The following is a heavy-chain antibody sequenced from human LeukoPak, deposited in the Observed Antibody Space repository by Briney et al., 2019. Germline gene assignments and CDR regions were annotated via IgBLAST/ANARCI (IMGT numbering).Heavy chain of an antibody. D-gene: IGHD4-23*01. CDR2: ISGNGGDT. V-gene: IGHV3-23*01. CDR1: GFTFSAYA. CDR3: AKNPGAYGGRSVDY. J-gene: IGHJ4*02. Sequence: GGSLRLSCAASGFTFSAYAMTWVRQAPGSGLEWVSGISGNGGDTYYADSVKGRFTISRDNSKNTLYLQVNSLRAEDTAVYYCAKNPGAYGGRSVDYWGQGTLVTVSS.